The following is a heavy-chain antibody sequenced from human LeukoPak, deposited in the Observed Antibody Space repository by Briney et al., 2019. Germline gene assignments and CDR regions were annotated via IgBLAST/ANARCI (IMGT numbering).Heavy chain of an antibody. Sequence: GGSLRLSCAASGFTFSSYAMSWVRQAPGKGLEWVSAISGSGGSTYYADSVKGRFTISRDNSKNTLYLQMNSLRAEDTAVYYCAKDQITMIVVVTDIDYWGQGTLVTVSS. CDR1: GFTFSSYA. CDR2: ISGSGGST. J-gene: IGHJ4*02. D-gene: IGHD3-22*01. V-gene: IGHV3-23*01. CDR3: AKDQITMIVVVTDIDY.